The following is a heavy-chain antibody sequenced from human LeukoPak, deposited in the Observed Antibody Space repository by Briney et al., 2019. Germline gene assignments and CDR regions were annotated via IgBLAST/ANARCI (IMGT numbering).Heavy chain of an antibody. J-gene: IGHJ4*02. CDR2: IYYSGST. Sequence: RTSETLSLTCTVSGGSISSGGYYWSWSRQHPGKGLEWIGYIYYSGSTYYNPSLKSRVTISVDTSKNQFSLKLSSVTAADTAVYYCARASPITIFFFDYWGQGTLVTVSS. V-gene: IGHV4-31*03. CDR3: ARASPITIFFFDY. D-gene: IGHD3-3*01. CDR1: GGSISSGGYY.